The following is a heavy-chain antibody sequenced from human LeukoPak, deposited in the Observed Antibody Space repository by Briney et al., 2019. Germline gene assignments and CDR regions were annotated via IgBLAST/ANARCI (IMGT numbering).Heavy chain of an antibody. V-gene: IGHV4-59*01. CDR2: IYYTGTT. CDR3: ASEYYDILTGYWGHWFDP. D-gene: IGHD3-9*01. J-gene: IGHJ5*02. CDR1: SGSITSYY. Sequence: KCSETLSLTCTVSSGSITSYYWSWIRQPPGKGLEYIGHIYYTGTTDYNPSLKSRVTMSVDTSKNQFSLRLISVTASDTAVYYCASEYYDILTGYWGHWFDPWGQGTLVTVSS.